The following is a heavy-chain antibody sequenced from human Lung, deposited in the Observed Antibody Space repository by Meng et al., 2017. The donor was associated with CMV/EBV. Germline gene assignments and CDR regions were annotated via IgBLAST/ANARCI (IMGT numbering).Heavy chain of an antibody. V-gene: IGHV4-34*01. J-gene: IGHJ2*01. CDR2: RNHSEST. CDR3: ARGWAMRYCSSTSCYKGQWYFDL. D-gene: IGHD2-2*02. CDR1: YY. Sequence: YYWKWIWQPPGKGREWMGERNHSESTNYNPSLKSRVTISVDTSKSQFSLKLSSVTAADTAVYYCARGWAMRYCSSTSCYKGQWYFDLWGRGTLVTVSS.